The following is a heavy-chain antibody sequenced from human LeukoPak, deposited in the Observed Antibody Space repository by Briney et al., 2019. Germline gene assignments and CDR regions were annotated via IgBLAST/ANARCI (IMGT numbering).Heavy chain of an antibody. Sequence: SETLSLTCAVYGESFANYYWTWIRQPPGKGLEWIGEINHSGSTNYNPSLKSRVTISVDTSKNQFSLKLSSVTAADTAVYYCARGGVTMVRGVIMRPHFDYWGQGTLVTVSS. J-gene: IGHJ4*02. CDR3: ARGGVTMVRGVIMRPHFDY. CDR1: GESFANYY. V-gene: IGHV4-34*01. CDR2: INHSGST. D-gene: IGHD3-10*01.